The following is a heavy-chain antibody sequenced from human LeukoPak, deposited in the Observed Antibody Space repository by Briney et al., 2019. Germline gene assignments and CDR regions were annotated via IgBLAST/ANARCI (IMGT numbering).Heavy chain of an antibody. V-gene: IGHV3-33*01. Sequence: GGSLRLSCAASGLTFSSSGMHWARQAPGKGLEWVANIWYDGSNKYYTDSVKGRFSISRDNSKNTLYLEMSSLRAEDTAAYYCARENSGRFDPWGQGTLVTVSS. CDR3: ARENSGRFDP. J-gene: IGHJ5*02. CDR1: GLTFSSSG. CDR2: IWYDGSNK. D-gene: IGHD1-26*01.